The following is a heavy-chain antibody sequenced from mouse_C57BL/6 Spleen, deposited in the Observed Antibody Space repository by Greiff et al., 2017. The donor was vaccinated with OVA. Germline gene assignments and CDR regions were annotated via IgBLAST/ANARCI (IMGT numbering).Heavy chain of an antibody. D-gene: IGHD2-3*01. Sequence: QVQLQQPGAELVRPGSSVTLSCKASGYTFTSYWMHLVKQRPIQGLEWIGNIDPSDSETHYNQKFKDKATLTVDKSSSTAYMQLSSLTSEDSAVYYCARRDGYPFYAMDYWGQGTSVTVSS. J-gene: IGHJ4*01. CDR3: ARRDGYPFYAMDY. CDR1: GYTFTSYW. CDR2: IDPSDSET. V-gene: IGHV1-52*01.